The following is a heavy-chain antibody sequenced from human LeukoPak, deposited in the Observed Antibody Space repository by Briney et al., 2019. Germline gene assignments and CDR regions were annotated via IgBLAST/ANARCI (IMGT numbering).Heavy chain of an antibody. J-gene: IGHJ4*02. V-gene: IGHV4-4*07. CDR1: GGSISSYY. D-gene: IGHD3-22*01. CDR2: IYTSGST. Sequence: SETLSLTCTVSGGSISSYYWSWIRQPAGKGLEWIGRIYTSGSTNYNPSLKSRVTILVDMSKNQFSLNLNSVTAADTAVYYCATGTNYYDSSGYYYWGQGTLVTVSS. CDR3: ATGTNYYDSSGYYY.